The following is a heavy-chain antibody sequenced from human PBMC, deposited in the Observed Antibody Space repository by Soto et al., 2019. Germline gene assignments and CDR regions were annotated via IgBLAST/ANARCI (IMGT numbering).Heavy chain of an antibody. V-gene: IGHV3-23*01. J-gene: IGHJ3*02. CDR3: AKDLVDIVVVPAARDAFDI. CDR2: ISGSGGST. Sequence: GGSLRLSCAASGFTFSSYAMSWVRQAPGKRLEWVSAISGSGGSTYYADSVKGRFTISRDNSKNTLYLQMNSLRAEDTAVYYCAKDLVDIVVVPAARDAFDIWGQGTMVTVSS. CDR1: GFTFSSYA. D-gene: IGHD2-2*03.